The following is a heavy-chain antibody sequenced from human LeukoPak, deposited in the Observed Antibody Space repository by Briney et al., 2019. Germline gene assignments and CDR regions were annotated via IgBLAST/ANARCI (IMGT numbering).Heavy chain of an antibody. CDR3: ARALYYYGSGSYPLADI. Sequence: SETLSLTCAVPGGSISSSNWWSWVRQPPGKGLEWIGEIYHSGSTNYNPSLKSRVTISVDKSKNQFSLKLSSVTAADTAVYYCARALYYYGSGSYPLADIWGQGTMVTVSS. J-gene: IGHJ3*02. CDR1: GGSISSSNW. CDR2: IYHSGST. D-gene: IGHD3-10*01. V-gene: IGHV4-4*02.